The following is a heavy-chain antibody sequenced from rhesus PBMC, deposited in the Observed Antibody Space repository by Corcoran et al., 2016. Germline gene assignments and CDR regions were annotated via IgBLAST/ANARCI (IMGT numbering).Heavy chain of an antibody. CDR2: ISESGGTI. CDR3: TRDLGIAAAGPVY. V-gene: IGHV3-100*02. D-gene: IGHD6S26*01. J-gene: IGHJ4*01. CDR1: GFTFRSYE. Sequence: DVQLVESGGGLVKPGGSLRLSCVASGFTFRSYEMHGVRQPPGKGLEWVSVISESGGTIYYADSVKGRFTISRDNAKNSLFLQLTSLRAEDTAVYYCTRDLGIAAAGPVYWGQGVLVTVSS.